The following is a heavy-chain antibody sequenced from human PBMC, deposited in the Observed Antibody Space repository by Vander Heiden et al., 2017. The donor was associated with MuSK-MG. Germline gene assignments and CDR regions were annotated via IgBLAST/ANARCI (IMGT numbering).Heavy chain of an antibody. V-gene: IGHV3-23*01. CDR1: GFTFNNYA. CDR2: ISGSGGST. J-gene: IGHJ3*01. D-gene: IGHD1-26*01. CDR3: AKFSFSGNYFTHDAFDV. Sequence: VQLLESGGGLVQPGGSLRLSCAASGFTFNNYAMSLVRPAPGKGLEWVSAISGSGGSTYSADSVKGRFTISRDNSKNTLSLQMNSLRAEDTAVYYCAKFSFSGNYFTHDAFDVWGQGTMGTVSA.